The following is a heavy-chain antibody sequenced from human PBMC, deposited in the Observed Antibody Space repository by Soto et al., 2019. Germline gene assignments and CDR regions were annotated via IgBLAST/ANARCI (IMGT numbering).Heavy chain of an antibody. Sequence: GASVTVSCKASGGTFSSYAISWVRQAPGQGLEWMGGIIPIFGTANYAQKFQGRVTITADESTSTAYMELSSLRSEDTAVYYCARASARQAYDIVVVVAAIGYYGMDVWGQGTTVTVSS. J-gene: IGHJ6*02. CDR3: ARASARQAYDIVVVVAAIGYYGMDV. D-gene: IGHD2-15*01. CDR1: GGTFSSYA. V-gene: IGHV1-69*13. CDR2: IIPIFGTA.